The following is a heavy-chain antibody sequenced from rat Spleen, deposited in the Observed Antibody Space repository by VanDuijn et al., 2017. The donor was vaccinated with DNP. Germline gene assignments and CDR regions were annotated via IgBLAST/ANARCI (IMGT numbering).Heavy chain of an antibody. Sequence: EVQLKESGPGLVQPSQTLSLTCTVSGFSLTAYSVHCVRQPPGKGLEWMVVIWNHGGTDYNSAIKSRLSISRDTSKGQVFLKMDSLQAEDTAMYFCARGSAFFDYWGQGVMVTVSS. J-gene: IGHJ2*01. D-gene: IGHD3-2*01. CDR1: GFSLTAYS. V-gene: IGHV2S63*01. CDR2: IWNHGGT. CDR3: ARGSAFFDY.